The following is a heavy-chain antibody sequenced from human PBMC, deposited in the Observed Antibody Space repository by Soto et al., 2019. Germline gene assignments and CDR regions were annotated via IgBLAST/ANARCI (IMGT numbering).Heavy chain of an antibody. D-gene: IGHD3-3*01. Sequence: ASVKVSCKASGGTFSSYAISWVRQAPGQGLEWMGGIIPIFGTANYAQKFQGRVTITADESTSTAYMELSSLRSEDTAVYYCASAPLRFLEWLPPRHYYYGMDVWGQGTTVTVSS. CDR2: IIPIFGTA. CDR1: GGTFSSYA. J-gene: IGHJ6*02. V-gene: IGHV1-69*13. CDR3: ASAPLRFLEWLPPRHYYYGMDV.